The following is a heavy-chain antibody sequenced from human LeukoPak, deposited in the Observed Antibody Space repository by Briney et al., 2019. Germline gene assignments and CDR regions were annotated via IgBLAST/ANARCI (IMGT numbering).Heavy chain of an antibody. CDR1: GFTFSSYE. CDR2: ISSSSSYI. Sequence: GGSLRLSCAASGFTFSSYEMNWVRQAPGKGLEWVSSISSSSSYIYYADSVKGRFTISRGNAKNSLYLQMNSLRAEDTAVYYCSTVTPDYWGQGTLVTVSS. CDR3: STVTPDY. D-gene: IGHD4-17*01. J-gene: IGHJ4*02. V-gene: IGHV3-21*01.